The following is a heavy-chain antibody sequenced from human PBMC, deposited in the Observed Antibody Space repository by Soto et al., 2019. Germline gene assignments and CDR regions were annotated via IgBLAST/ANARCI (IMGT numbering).Heavy chain of an antibody. CDR3: AREVDPYYGGNSLSLDY. V-gene: IGHV1-69*13. Sequence: ASVKVSCKASGGTFSTYGINWVRLAPGQGLEWMGWIIPKFGTTKNAQKFQGRATLTADESTNTAYMELKYLRSEDTAVYFCAREVDPYYGGNSLSLDYWGQGTLVTVSS. CDR2: IIPKFGTT. D-gene: IGHD4-17*01. J-gene: IGHJ4*02. CDR1: GGTFSTYG.